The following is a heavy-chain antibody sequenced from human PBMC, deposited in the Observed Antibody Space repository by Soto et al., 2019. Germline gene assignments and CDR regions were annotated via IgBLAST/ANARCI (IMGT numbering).Heavy chain of an antibody. J-gene: IGHJ3*02. Sequence: QVQLQESGPGLVKPSQTLSLTCTVSGGSISSGDYYWSWIRQPPGKGLEWIGYIYYSGSTYYNPSLKSRVTISVDTSKNQFSLKLSSVTAADTAVYYCARASQYCSSTSCSPDAFDIWGQGTMVTVSS. CDR2: IYYSGST. D-gene: IGHD2-2*01. CDR3: ARASQYCSSTSCSPDAFDI. V-gene: IGHV4-30-4*01. CDR1: GGSISSGDYY.